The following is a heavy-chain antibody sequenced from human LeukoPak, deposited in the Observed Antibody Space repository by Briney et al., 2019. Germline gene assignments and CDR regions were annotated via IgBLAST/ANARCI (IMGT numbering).Heavy chain of an antibody. V-gene: IGHV3-23*01. Sequence: GGSLRLSCAASGFTFSSYSMNWVRQAPGKGLEWVSAISGSGGSTYYADSVKGRFTISRDNSKNTLYLQMNSLRAEDTAVYYCAKRDFFYGDYDYWGQGTLVTVSS. CDR1: GFTFSSYS. CDR2: ISGSGGST. CDR3: AKRDFFYGDYDY. D-gene: IGHD4-17*01. J-gene: IGHJ4*02.